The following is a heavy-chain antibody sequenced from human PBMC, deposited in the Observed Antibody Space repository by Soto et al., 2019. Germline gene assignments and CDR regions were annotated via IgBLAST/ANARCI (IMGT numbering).Heavy chain of an antibody. V-gene: IGHV4-61*01. Sequence: SETLSLTCTVSGGSVSSGSYYWSWIRQPPGRGVEWIGYIYYSGSTNYNPSLKSRVTISADTSKNPFSLKLSSVTAADTAVYYCARGLIALPWCGDPNNRGYYSDYWGQGTLVTVSS. CDR2: IYYSGST. CDR1: GGSVSSGSYY. D-gene: IGHD3-10*01. CDR3: ARGLIALPWCGDPNNRGYYSDY. J-gene: IGHJ4*02.